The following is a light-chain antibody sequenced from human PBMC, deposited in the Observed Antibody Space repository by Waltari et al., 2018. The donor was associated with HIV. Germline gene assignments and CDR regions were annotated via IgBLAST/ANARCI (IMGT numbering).Light chain of an antibody. J-gene: IGLJ3*02. Sequence: SYELTQPPSVSVSPGQTARITCSGDALPKQYAYWYQQKPGQAPVLVIYKDSERPSGIPERFFGSSSGTTVTLTIRGVQAEDEADYYCQSADSSGTHWVFGGGTKLTVL. CDR3: QSADSSGTHWV. CDR2: KDS. CDR1: ALPKQY. V-gene: IGLV3-25*03.